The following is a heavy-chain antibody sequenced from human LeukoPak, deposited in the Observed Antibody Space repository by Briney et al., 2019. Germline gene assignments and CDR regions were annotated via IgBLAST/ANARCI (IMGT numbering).Heavy chain of an antibody. CDR1: GFTFSSYS. J-gene: IGHJ4*02. V-gene: IGHV3-21*01. D-gene: IGHD6-13*01. Sequence: GGSLRLSCAASGFTFSSYSMNWVRQAQGKGLEWVSSISSSSSYIYYADSVKGRFTISRDNAKNSLYLQMNSLRAEDTAVYYCARGGYSSSWYGVREVFYFDYWGQGTLVTVSS. CDR3: ARGGYSSSWYGVREVFYFDY. CDR2: ISSSSSYI.